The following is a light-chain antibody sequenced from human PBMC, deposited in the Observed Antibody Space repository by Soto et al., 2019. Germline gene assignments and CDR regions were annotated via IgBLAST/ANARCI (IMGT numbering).Light chain of an antibody. CDR3: CSYVGTSNDV. Sequence: SVETRPASVCGSPWQSITLSCSGNAVSYQLVSWYQQQPGKAPKLILYDLTTRPSGVSNRFSGFKSGTTASLAISGLQAEDEGYYYCCSYVGTSNDVFGTGTKVTVL. V-gene: IGLV2-23*02. J-gene: IGLJ1*01. CDR1: GNAVSYQL. CDR2: DLT.